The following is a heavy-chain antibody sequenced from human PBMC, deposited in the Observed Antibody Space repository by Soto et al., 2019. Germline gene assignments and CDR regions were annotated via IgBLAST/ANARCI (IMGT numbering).Heavy chain of an antibody. CDR1: GDSLRGQS. CDR3: AREIVTAGGNNYFDP. J-gene: IGHJ5*02. D-gene: IGHD2-21*02. Sequence: QVQLQQWGAGLLKVSETLSLTCAVVGDSLRGQSWNWIRQSPGKGLEWIGELDQSGGTNYNPSLKSRAIISDDTSKNQFSLRLNSLTAADTAVYFCAREIVTAGGNNYFDPWGPGTLVTVSS. CDR2: LDQSGGT. V-gene: IGHV4-34*01.